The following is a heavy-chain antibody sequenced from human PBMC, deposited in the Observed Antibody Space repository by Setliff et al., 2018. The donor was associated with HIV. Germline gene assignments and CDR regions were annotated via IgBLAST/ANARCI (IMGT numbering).Heavy chain of an antibody. CDR3: ASHAMTVDTGLFHY. Sequence: SVKVSCKASGCTFSSYAISWVRQAPGHGLEWMGGIIPSFATADYAQKLQGRDTISADESTSTAYMELNSLRSEDTAVYYCASHAMTVDTGLFHYWGQGTLVTVSS. D-gene: IGHD3-9*01. CDR2: IIPSFATA. CDR1: GCTFSSYA. V-gene: IGHV1-69*13. J-gene: IGHJ4*02.